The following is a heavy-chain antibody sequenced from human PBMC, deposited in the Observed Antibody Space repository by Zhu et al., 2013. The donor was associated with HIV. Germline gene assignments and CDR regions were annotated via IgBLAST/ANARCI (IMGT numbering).Heavy chain of an antibody. CDR2: INPNSGGT. CDR1: GSTFTGYY. J-gene: IGHJ4*02. D-gene: IGHD3-22*01. Sequence: QVQLVQSGAEVKKPGASVKVSCKASGSTFTGYYIHWMRQAPGQGLEWMGWINPNSGGTNYAQNFQGRVTMTRDTSITTAYMDLMRLTSDDTAVYYCARGGRSSGSYYWGQGNPWSPSPQ. CDR3: ARGGRSSGSYY. V-gene: IGHV1-2*02.